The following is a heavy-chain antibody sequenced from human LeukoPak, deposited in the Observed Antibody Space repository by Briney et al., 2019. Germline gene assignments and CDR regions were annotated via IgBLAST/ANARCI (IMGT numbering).Heavy chain of an antibody. CDR3: ARSDYKYYYDSSGYSYAFDI. V-gene: IGHV4-39*07. D-gene: IGHD3-22*01. CDR2: IYYSGSA. Sequence: PSETLSLTCTVSGGSISSSSYYWGWIRQPPGKGLEWIGSIYYSGSAYYNPSLKSRVTLSLDTSKNQFSLKLSSVTAADTAVYYCARSDYKYYYDSSGYSYAFDIWGQGTMVTVSS. J-gene: IGHJ3*02. CDR1: GGSISSSSYY.